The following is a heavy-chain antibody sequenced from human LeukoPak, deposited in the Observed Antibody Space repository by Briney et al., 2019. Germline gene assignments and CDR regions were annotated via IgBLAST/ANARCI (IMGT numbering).Heavy chain of an antibody. V-gene: IGHV3-21*01. D-gene: IGHD3-10*02. J-gene: IGHJ4*02. Sequence: PGGPLRLSCAASGFTFTAYTMNWVRQAPGRGMEWVSSISGTSNYKYYRDSVKGRFTISRDNAKNSLYLQMDSLRAEDTAFYYCAAENEIPFRDGYYVRVHFHYWGQGSLVTVSS. CDR1: GFTFTAYT. CDR2: ISGTSNYK. CDR3: AAENEIPFRDGYYVRVHFHY.